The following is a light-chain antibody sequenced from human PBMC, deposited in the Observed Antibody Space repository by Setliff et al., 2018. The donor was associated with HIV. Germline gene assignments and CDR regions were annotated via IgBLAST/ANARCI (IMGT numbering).Light chain of an antibody. J-gene: IGLJ2*01. CDR1: SSDVGSYNL. CDR3: CSYAGYTTVV. V-gene: IGLV2-23*02. CDR2: EVN. Sequence: ALTQPASVSGSPGQSITISCTGTSSDVGSYNLVSWYQHHPGKAPKLMIFEVNTRPSGVSNRFSGSKPGNTASLTISGLQTEDEADYYCCSYAGYTTVVFGGGTK.